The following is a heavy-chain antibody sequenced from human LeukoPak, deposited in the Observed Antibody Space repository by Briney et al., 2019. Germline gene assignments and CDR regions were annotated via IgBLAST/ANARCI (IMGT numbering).Heavy chain of an antibody. CDR2: IIPILGIA. V-gene: IGHV1-69*04. J-gene: IGHJ3*02. Sequence: SVKVSCKASGYTFTGYYMHWVRQAPGQGLEWMGRIIPILGIANYAQKFQGRVTITADKSTSTAYMELSSLRSEDTAVYYCARVPSAPPLGDAFDIWGQGTMVTVSS. CDR1: GYTFTGYY. CDR3: ARVPSAPPLGDAFDI. D-gene: IGHD1-26*01.